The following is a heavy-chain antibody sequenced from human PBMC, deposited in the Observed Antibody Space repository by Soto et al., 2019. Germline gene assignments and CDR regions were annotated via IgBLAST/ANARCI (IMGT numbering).Heavy chain of an antibody. V-gene: IGHV2-5*02. Sequence: QITLKESGPTLVKPTQTLTLTCTFSGFSLSSSGVGVGWIRQPPGKALEWLTFIYWDDDKRYSPSLKSRLTITEDTSKNQAVLTLTNMNPVNTATYYCARLVVAGITYYFESWGQGTLLTVSS. CDR2: IYWDDDK. J-gene: IGHJ4*02. CDR3: ARLVVAGITYYFES. D-gene: IGHD2-15*01. CDR1: GFSLSSSGVG.